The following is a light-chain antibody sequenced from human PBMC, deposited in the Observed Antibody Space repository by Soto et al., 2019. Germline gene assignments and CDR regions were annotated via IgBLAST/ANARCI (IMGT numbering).Light chain of an antibody. CDR3: QQSYDTVAIT. CDR2: VAS. CDR1: QRISTY. J-gene: IGKJ5*01. Sequence: DIQMTQSPSSLSASVVDRVTITCLASQRISTYLNWYQQKPGQAPKLLIYVASLLQSGVPSRFSGSGSGTDFTLTISGLQPEDFATYYCQQSYDTVAITFGQGTRLEIK. V-gene: IGKV1-39*01.